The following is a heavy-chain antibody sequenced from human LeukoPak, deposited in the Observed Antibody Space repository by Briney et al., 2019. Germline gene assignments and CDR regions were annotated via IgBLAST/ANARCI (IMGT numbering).Heavy chain of an antibody. CDR2: IIPIFGIA. D-gene: IGHD4-23*01. CDR3: ARDRVYGGNPGGRNWFDP. V-gene: IGHV1-69*10. J-gene: IGHJ5*02. CDR1: GGTFISYA. Sequence: GASVTVSFKASGGTFISYAISWVRQAPGQGLEWMGRIIPIFGIANYAQKFQGRVTITADKSTSTAYMKLSSLRSEDTAVYYWARDRVYGGNPGGRNWFDPWGQGTLVTVSS.